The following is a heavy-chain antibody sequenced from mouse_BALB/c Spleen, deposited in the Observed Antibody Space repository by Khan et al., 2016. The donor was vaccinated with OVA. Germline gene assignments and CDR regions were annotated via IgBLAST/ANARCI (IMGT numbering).Heavy chain of an antibody. CDR2: ITYSGST. V-gene: IGHV3-2*02. CDR1: GYSITSDYA. CDR3: ARGRAY. Sequence: EVQLQESGPGLVKPSQSLSLTCTVTGYSITSDYAWNWIRQFPGNKLEWMGYITYSGSTSYIPSLKSRISINRDTSKNQFFLQLNSVTSEDTATYYCARGRAYWGQGTLVTVSA. J-gene: IGHJ3*01. D-gene: IGHD3-3*01.